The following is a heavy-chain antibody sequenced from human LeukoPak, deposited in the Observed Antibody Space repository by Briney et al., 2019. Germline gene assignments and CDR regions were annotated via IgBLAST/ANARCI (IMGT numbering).Heavy chain of an antibody. V-gene: IGHV3-48*01. D-gene: IGHD6-19*01. CDR3: ARDTRSSGWYYFDY. CDR1: GFTFSSYS. Sequence: GVSLRLSCAASGFTFSSYSMNWVRQAPGKGLEWVSYISCSSSTIYYADSVKGRFTISRDNAKNSLYLQMNSLGAEDTAAYYCARDTRSSGWYYFDYWGQGTLVTVSS. CDR2: ISCSSSTI. J-gene: IGHJ4*02.